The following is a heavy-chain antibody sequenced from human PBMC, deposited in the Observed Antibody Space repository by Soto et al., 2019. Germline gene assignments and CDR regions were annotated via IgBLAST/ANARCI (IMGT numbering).Heavy chain of an antibody. V-gene: IGHV4-38-2*01. J-gene: IGHJ5*02. CDR3: AKYDSSGWCDP. CDR2: IYQSGVS. D-gene: IGHD3-22*01. Sequence: XGTLSLTCAVSGYSISSGYYWGWIRQPPGKGLELIGYIYQSGVSYYNPSLKSRVTISVDTSKNHFSLKLSSVTAADTAVYYCAKYDSSGWCDPWGQGTLVTV. CDR1: GYSISSGYY.